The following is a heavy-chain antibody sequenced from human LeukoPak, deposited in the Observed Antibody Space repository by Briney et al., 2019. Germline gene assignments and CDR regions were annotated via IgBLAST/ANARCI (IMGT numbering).Heavy chain of an antibody. D-gene: IGHD4-17*01. CDR2: TFGTETT. Sequence: SGTLSLTCSVSRSPMSGYYWSWIRQPPGKGLEWIGYTFGTETTDYNPSLKSRLVISVDTSKNQVSLTLNSVTAADTAFYYCARGSVTPDAGYWGPGILVTVSS. V-gene: IGHV4-59*01. J-gene: IGHJ4*02. CDR1: RSPMSGYY. CDR3: ARGSVTPDAGY.